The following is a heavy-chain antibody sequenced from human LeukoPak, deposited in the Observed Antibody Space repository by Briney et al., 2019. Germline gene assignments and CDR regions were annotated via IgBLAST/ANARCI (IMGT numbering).Heavy chain of an antibody. V-gene: IGHV3-23*01. D-gene: IGHD4-23*01. Sequence: GGSLRLSCAASGFTFSSYAMSWVRQAPGKGLEWVSAISGSGGSTYYADSVKGRFTISRDNSKNTLYLQMNSLRAEDTAVYYCANDYGGNSDASFDYRGQGTLVTVSS. CDR3: ANDYGGNSDASFDY. CDR2: ISGSGGST. J-gene: IGHJ4*02. CDR1: GFTFSSYA.